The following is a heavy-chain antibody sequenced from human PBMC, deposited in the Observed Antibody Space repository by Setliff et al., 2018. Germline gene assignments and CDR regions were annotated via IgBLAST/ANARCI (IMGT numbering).Heavy chain of an antibody. V-gene: IGHV1-8*01. J-gene: IGHJ4*02. CDR1: GYSFISYD. Sequence: ASVKVSCKASGYSFISYDINWVRQAPGQGLEWMGWMNPERDNTGYAQKFQGRVTMTGHASINTAYMELTSLTSEDTATYHCVRWAAGIGADYWGQGTLVTVSS. CDR3: VRWAAGIGADY. D-gene: IGHD2-15*01. CDR2: MNPERDNT.